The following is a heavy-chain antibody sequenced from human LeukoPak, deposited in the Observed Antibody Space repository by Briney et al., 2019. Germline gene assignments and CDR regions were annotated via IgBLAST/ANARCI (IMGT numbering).Heavy chain of an antibody. D-gene: IGHD3-22*01. CDR1: GGSISSNSYY. CDR3: ARSPITYYDSRGYYYGFDY. CDR2: IFNNGNT. V-gene: IGHV4-39*01. Sequence: PSETLSLTCTVSGGSISSNSYYWGWIRQPPGKGLQWIGSIFNNGNTHYNPSPKSRVTISVDTSKNQFSLKLSSVTAADTSIYHCARSPITYYDSRGYYYGFDYWGQGPLVTVSS. J-gene: IGHJ4*02.